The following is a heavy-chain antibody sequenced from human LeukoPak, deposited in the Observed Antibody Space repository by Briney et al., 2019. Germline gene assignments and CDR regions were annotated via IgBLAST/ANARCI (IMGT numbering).Heavy chain of an antibody. Sequence: PSETLSLTCAVYGGSFSGYYWSWIRQPPGKGLEWIGEINHSGSTNYNPSLKSRVTISVDTSKNQFSLKLSSVTAADTAVYYCARIGSTYVWGQGTTVTVSS. J-gene: IGHJ6*02. V-gene: IGHV4-34*01. CDR1: GGSFSGYY. D-gene: IGHD3-10*01. CDR3: ARIGSTYV. CDR2: INHSGST.